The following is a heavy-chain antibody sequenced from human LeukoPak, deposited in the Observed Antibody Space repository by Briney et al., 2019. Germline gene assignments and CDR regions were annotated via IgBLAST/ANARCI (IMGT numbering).Heavy chain of an antibody. V-gene: IGHV4-59*08. J-gene: IGHJ4*02. Sequence: SETLSLTCTVSSGSLSSYYWSWIRQSPGNGLEWLGYIYYTGSTNYNPSLKSRVTISVDTSKNQFSLQLSSVTAADTAVYYCARPFSGHDLVSFDYWGQGTLVTASS. CDR1: SGSLSSYY. CDR2: IYYTGST. CDR3: ARPFSGHDLVSFDY. D-gene: IGHD5-12*01.